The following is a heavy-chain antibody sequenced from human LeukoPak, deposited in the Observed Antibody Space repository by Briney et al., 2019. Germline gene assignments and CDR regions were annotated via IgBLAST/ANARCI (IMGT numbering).Heavy chain of an antibody. CDR1: GGSMRNYY. J-gene: IGHJ3*02. V-gene: IGHV4-59*01. CDR3: ARSAWGYAFDI. D-gene: IGHD3-16*01. CDR2: IHYSGST. Sequence: SETLSLTCSVSGGSMRNYYWSWIWQPPGKGLEWIGYIHYSGSTNYNPSLKSRVTTSLDTSKNQFSLKLGSVTAADTAMYYCARSAWGYAFDIWGQGTMVTVSS.